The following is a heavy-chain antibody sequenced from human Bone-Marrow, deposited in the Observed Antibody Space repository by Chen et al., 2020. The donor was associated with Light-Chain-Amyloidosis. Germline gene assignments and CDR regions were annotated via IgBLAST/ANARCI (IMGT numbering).Heavy chain of an antibody. Sequence: EVQLVESGGGLVQPGRSMRLCCAASGFTLDDYAMHWVRQAPGKGLEWVSGIRWNSGSIGYADSVKGRFTISRDNAKNSLYLQMNSLRAEETALYYCAKDIIPAATGGWNWFDPWGKGTLVTVSS. CDR2: IRWNSGSI. CDR1: GFTLDDYA. V-gene: IGHV3-9*01. CDR3: AKDIIPAATGGWNWFDP. D-gene: IGHD2-2*01. J-gene: IGHJ5*02.